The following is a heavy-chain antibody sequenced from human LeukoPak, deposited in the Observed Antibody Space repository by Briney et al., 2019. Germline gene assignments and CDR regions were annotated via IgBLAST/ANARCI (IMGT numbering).Heavy chain of an antibody. V-gene: IGHV3-11*01. J-gene: IGHJ4*02. CDR1: GFIFTDFY. CDR2: ISSSGTTI. CDR3: ARDIHTVTSGREY. Sequence: GGSLRLSCAASGFIFTDFYMSWVRQAPGKGLEWVSYISSSGTTIYYAESVKGRFTISRDNAKNSLFLQMNSLIAEDTAVYYWARDIHTVTSGREYWVQGTLVTVSS. D-gene: IGHD4-17*01.